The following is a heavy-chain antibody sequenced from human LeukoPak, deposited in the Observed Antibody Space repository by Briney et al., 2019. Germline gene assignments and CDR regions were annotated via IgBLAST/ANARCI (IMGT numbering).Heavy chain of an antibody. Sequence: GGSLRLSCAASGFTFSSYAMSWVRQAPGKGLEWVSAISGSGGSTYYADSVKGRFTISRDNSKNTRYLQMNSLRAEDTAVYYCAKGYCSGGGCLFPYYGMDVWGQGTTVTVSS. V-gene: IGHV3-23*01. CDR2: ISGSGGST. CDR3: AKGYCSGGGCLFPYYGMDV. D-gene: IGHD2-15*01. CDR1: GFTFSSYA. J-gene: IGHJ6*02.